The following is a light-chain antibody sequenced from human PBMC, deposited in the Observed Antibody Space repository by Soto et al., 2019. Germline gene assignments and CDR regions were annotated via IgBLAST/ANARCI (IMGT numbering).Light chain of an antibody. J-gene: IGKJ5*01. CDR1: QSVSSN. CDR2: GAS. V-gene: IGKV3-20*01. Sequence: EIVLTQSPATLSVSPGERATLSCRASQSVSSNLAWYQQKPGQAPRLLIYGASSRATGIPDRFSGSGSGTDFTLTISRLEPEDFALYYCQQYGSSPQTFGQGTRWRL. CDR3: QQYGSSPQT.